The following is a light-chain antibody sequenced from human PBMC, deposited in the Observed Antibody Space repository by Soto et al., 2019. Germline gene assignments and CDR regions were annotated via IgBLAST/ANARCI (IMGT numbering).Light chain of an antibody. CDR3: TSYAGGSSHVV. J-gene: IGLJ2*01. CDR2: DVN. Sequence: QSALTQPASVSGSPGQSITLSCTGTSSDIGGYDYVSWYQRHPGKAPKLLIYDVNNRPSGVSNRFSGSKSGNTASLTISGLQAEDEADYYCTSYAGGSSHVVFGGGTKLTVL. V-gene: IGLV2-14*01. CDR1: SSDIGGYDY.